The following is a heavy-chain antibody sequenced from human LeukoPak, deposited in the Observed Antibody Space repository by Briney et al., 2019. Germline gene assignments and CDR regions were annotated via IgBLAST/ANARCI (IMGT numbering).Heavy chain of an antibody. CDR1: GYTFTSYA. CDR2: INAGNGNT. V-gene: IGHV1-3*01. D-gene: IGHD6-13*01. Sequence: GASVKVSCKASGYTFTSYAMHWVRQAPGQRLEWMGWINAGNGNTKYSQKFQGRVTITRDTSASTAYMELSSLRSEDTAVYYCARAWDSSSWSLWSGMDVWGQGTTVTVSS. CDR3: ARAWDSSSWSLWSGMDV. J-gene: IGHJ6*02.